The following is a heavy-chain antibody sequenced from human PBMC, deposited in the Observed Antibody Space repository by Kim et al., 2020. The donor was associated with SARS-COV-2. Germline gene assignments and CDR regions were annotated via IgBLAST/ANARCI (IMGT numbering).Heavy chain of an antibody. CDR2: TYYRSKWHN. J-gene: IGHJ4*02. V-gene: IGHV6-1*01. D-gene: IGHD6-19*01. CDR3: AGGYTSAWSDY. Sequence: SQTLSLTCAISGDSVSSNNVTWNWIRQSPSRGLEWLGRTYYRSKWHNEYADSVKSRMTINPETSKNQLSLHLSSVTPEDTAVYYCAGGYTSAWSDYWGQG. CDR1: GDSVSSNNVT.